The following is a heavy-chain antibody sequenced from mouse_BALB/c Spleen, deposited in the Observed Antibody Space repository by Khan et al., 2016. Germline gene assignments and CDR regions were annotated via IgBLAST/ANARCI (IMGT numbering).Heavy chain of an antibody. V-gene: IGHV1-9*01. Sequence: QVQLQQSGAELMKPGASVKISCKATGYTFSNYWIEWVKQRPGHGLEWIGDILPGNANSNYNENLKGKATLTADTSSNTAYMQRSSLTSEDSAVSYCGSGWYLMDCWGQGTQVTVSS. CDR2: ILPGNANS. D-gene: IGHD2-1*01. CDR1: GYTFSNYW. J-gene: IGHJ4*01. CDR3: GSGWYLMDC.